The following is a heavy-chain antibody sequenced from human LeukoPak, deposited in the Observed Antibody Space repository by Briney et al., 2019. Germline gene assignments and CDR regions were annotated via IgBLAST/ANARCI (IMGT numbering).Heavy chain of an antibody. D-gene: IGHD3-22*01. CDR3: ARSKHYYDSRPPYWFDY. CDR1: GFTFSSYS. CDR2: ISSSSSSI. V-gene: IGHV3-21*01. Sequence: PGGSLRLSCAASGFTFSSYSMNWVRQAPGKGLDWVSSISSSSSSIYYADSVKGRLTISRDNAKNSLYLQMNSLRAEDTAVYYCARSKHYYDSRPPYWFDYWGQGTLVTVSS. J-gene: IGHJ4*02.